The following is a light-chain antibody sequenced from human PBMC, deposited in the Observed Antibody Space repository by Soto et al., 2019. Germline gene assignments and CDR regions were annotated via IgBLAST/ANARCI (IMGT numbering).Light chain of an antibody. CDR3: QQYQNSPRT. CDR1: QSVSSSY. V-gene: IGKV3-20*01. CDR2: DAS. Sequence: EIVLTQSPGTLSLSPGERATLSCRASQSVSSSYLAWYQQKPGQAPRLLIYDASSRATGIPDRFSGSGSGTDFTLTISRLEPEDFAVYYCQQYQNSPRTFGQGTKVDI. J-gene: IGKJ1*01.